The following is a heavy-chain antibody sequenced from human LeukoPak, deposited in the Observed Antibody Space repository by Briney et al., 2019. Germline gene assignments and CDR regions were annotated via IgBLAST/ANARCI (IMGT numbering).Heavy chain of an antibody. V-gene: IGHV4-39*01. J-gene: IGHJ4*02. D-gene: IGHD3-10*01. Sequence: SETLSLTCTVSGGPISTRSYYWGWIRQPPGKGLEWIGNINDSGDTYYNPSLKSRITISVDTSKNQFSLKMSSVTAADAAMYYCAVGYYYGYSYWGQGTLVTVSS. CDR3: AVGYYYGYSY. CDR1: GGPISTRSYY. CDR2: INDSGDT.